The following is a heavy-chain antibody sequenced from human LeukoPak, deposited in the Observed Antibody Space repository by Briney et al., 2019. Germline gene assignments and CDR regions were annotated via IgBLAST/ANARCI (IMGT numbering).Heavy chain of an antibody. J-gene: IGHJ4*02. D-gene: IGHD2-2*01. CDR1: GDSISSANYY. V-gene: IGHV4-39*07. Sequence: PSETLSLTCTVSGDSISSANYYWGWVRQPPGKGLEWIGSIYFSGSTYYNPSLKSRVTISVETSKVQFSLKLSSVTAADTAVYYCARDSCSSTSCRKKFDYWGQGTLVTVSS. CDR3: ARDSCSSTSCRKKFDY. CDR2: IYFSGST.